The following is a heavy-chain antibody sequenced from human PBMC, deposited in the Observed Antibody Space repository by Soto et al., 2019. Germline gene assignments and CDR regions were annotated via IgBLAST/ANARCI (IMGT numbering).Heavy chain of an antibody. CDR3: AKLRVVTAVRTAAFDI. V-gene: IGHV3-23*01. J-gene: IGHJ3*02. D-gene: IGHD2-21*02. CDR1: GFTFSTYA. Sequence: TGGSLRLSCAASGFTFSTYAMSWVRQAPGRGLEWVSTISGSGGGAYYADSVKGRFTISRDNSKNTLSLQVNRPRAEDTAVYYCAKLRVVTAVRTAAFDIWGQGTMVTVSS. CDR2: ISGSGGGA.